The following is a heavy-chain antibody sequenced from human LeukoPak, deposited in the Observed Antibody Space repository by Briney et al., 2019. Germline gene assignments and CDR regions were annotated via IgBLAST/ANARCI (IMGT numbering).Heavy chain of an antibody. Sequence: GGSLRLSYAPSGFTFDKYSMRWVRQAAGRGREWVSCTSLIHCHIGQAASMQGRFTISRDNAKNSLYLQMTSLRAEDTALYFCAKDMRPGYESSGSDLDAEYFQQWGQGTLVTVSS. V-gene: IGHV3-9*01. CDR1: GFTFDKYS. CDR2: TSLIHCHI. J-gene: IGHJ1*01. D-gene: IGHD3-22*01. CDR3: AKDMRPGYESSGSDLDAEYFQQ.